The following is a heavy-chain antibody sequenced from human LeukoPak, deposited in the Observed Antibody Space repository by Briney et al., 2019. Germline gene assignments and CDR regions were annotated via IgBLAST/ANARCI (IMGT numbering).Heavy chain of an antibody. J-gene: IGHJ3*02. Sequence: PGGSLRLSCAASGFTFSSYEMNWVRQAPGKGLEWVSYISSSGSTIYYADSVKGRFTISRDNAKNSLYLQMNSLRAEDTAVYYCARDRPDYYGSGSIDAFDIWGQGTMVTVSS. CDR2: ISSSGSTI. CDR1: GFTFSSYE. D-gene: IGHD3-10*01. V-gene: IGHV3-48*03. CDR3: ARDRPDYYGSGSIDAFDI.